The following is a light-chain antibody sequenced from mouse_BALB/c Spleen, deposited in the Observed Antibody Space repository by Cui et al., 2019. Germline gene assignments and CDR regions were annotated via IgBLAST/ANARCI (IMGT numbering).Light chain of an antibody. V-gene: IGKV8-21*01. CDR2: WAS. CDR1: QSLLNSRTRKNY. J-gene: IGKJ2*01. CDR3: KQSYNLYT. Sequence: DIVMSQSPSSLPVSARDTLTMSCKSSQSLLNSRTRKNYLAWYQQKPGQSPKLLIYWASTRESGVPDRFTGSGSGTDFTLTISSVQAEDLAVYYCKQSYNLYTFGGGTKLEIK.